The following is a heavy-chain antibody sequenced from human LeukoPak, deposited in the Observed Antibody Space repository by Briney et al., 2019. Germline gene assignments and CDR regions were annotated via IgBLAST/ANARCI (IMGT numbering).Heavy chain of an antibody. J-gene: IGHJ4*02. V-gene: IGHV4-39*01. CDR2: IYYSGST. CDR3: ARAWVYSFGEFEGLFDY. Sequence: SETLSLTCTVSGGSISSGSYYWGWIRQPPGKGLEWIGSIYYSGSTYYNPSLKSRFTISVDTSKNQFSLKLSSVTAADTAVYYCARAWVYSFGEFEGLFDYWGQGTLVTVSS. CDR1: GGSISSGSYY. D-gene: IGHD3-10*01.